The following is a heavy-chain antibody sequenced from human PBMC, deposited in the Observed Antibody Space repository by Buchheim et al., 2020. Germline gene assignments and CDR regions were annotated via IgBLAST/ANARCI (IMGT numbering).Heavy chain of an antibody. D-gene: IGHD3-10*01. CDR1: GFTFNTYV. CDR2: ISASGDYT. Sequence: EVQVLESGGGLVQPGGSLRLSCAASGFTFNTYVMSWVRQAPGKGLEWVSVISASGDYTYYADSVKGRFTISRDNSKKTLYLQMNGRGAEDTAKYYCAGGEGGSGSYYLYWGQGTL. CDR3: AGGEGGSGSYYLY. V-gene: IGHV3-23*01. J-gene: IGHJ4*02.